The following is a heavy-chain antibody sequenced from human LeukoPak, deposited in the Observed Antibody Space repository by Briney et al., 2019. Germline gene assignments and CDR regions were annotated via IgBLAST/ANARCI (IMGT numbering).Heavy chain of an antibody. CDR3: AKDIDSSSSWTGVDY. D-gene: IGHD6-13*01. CDR1: GFSFDNYA. J-gene: IGHJ4*02. V-gene: IGHV3-9*01. CDR2: ISWNSGRI. Sequence: PGGSLRLSCAASGFSFDNYAMHWVRQAPGKGLEWVSGISWNSGRIGYADSVKGRFTISRDNAKNSLYVQMNRLRAEDTALYYCAKDIDSSSSWTGVDYWGQGTLVTVSS.